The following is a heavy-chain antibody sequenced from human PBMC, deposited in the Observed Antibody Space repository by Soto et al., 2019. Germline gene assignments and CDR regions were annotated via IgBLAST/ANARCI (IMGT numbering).Heavy chain of an antibody. V-gene: IGHV1-3*01. D-gene: IGHD1-7*01. Sequence: ASVKVSCKASGYTFTSYAMHWVRQAPGQRLEWMGWINAGNGNTKYSQKFQGRVTITRDTSASTAYMELSSLRSEDTAVYYCARTTGTTKVYYYNGMDVWGQGTTVTVSS. CDR2: INAGNGNT. CDR3: ARTTGTTKVYYYNGMDV. CDR1: GYTFTSYA. J-gene: IGHJ6*02.